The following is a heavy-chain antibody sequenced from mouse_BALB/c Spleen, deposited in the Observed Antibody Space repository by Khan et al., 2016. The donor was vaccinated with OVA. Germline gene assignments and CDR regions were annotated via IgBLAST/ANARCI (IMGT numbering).Heavy chain of an antibody. CDR3: ARQPYYHYNVMDY. Sequence: QVQLKESGPGLVAPPQSLSITCTISGFSLTNYGVHWVRQPPGKGLEWLVVIWHDGSTTYNSALKSRLTISKDNSKSQVFLKMNSLQTDDTAMYFCARQPYYHYNVMDYWGQGTSVTVSS. V-gene: IGHV2-6-1*01. CDR2: IWHDGST. J-gene: IGHJ4*01. D-gene: IGHD2-10*01. CDR1: GFSLTNYG.